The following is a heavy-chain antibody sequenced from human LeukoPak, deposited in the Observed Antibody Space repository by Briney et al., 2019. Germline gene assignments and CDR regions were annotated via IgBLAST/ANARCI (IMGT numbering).Heavy chain of an antibody. Sequence: GGSLRLSCAASGFTFSSYWMSWVRQAPGKGLEWVANIKQDGSEKYYVDSVKGRFTISRDNAKNSLYLQMNSLRAEDTAVYYCARDQVGIAVAGTHYYYYYGMDVWGQGTTVTVSS. V-gene: IGHV3-7*03. D-gene: IGHD6-19*01. CDR2: IKQDGSEK. CDR1: GFTFSSYW. CDR3: ARDQVGIAVAGTHYYYYYGMDV. J-gene: IGHJ6*02.